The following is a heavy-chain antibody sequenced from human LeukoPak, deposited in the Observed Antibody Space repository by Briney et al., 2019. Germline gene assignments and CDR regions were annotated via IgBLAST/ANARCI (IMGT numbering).Heavy chain of an antibody. Sequence: ASVKVSCKASGYTFTGHYMHWVRQAPGQGLEWMGWINPKSGDTNYAQKFQGSVTMTRDTSISTAYMELSSLRSDDTAVYYCARRCSGGSCSGAFDIWGKGTMVTVSS. CDR2: INPKSGDT. V-gene: IGHV1-2*02. D-gene: IGHD2-15*01. J-gene: IGHJ3*02. CDR1: GYTFTGHY. CDR3: ARRCSGGSCSGAFDI.